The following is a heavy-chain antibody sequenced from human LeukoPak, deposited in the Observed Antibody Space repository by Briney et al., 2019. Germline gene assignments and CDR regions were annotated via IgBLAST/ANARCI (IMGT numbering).Heavy chain of an antibody. J-gene: IGHJ2*01. CDR2: IIPIFGTA. CDR1: GGTFSSYA. V-gene: IGHV1-69*13. Sequence: SVKVSCKASGGTFSSYAISWVRQAPGQGLEWMGGIIPIFGTANYAQKFQGRVTITADESTSTAYMELSSLRSEDTAVYYCARDTDDIVVVQAANWYFDLWGRGTLVTVSS. D-gene: IGHD2-2*01. CDR3: ARDTDDIVVVQAANWYFDL.